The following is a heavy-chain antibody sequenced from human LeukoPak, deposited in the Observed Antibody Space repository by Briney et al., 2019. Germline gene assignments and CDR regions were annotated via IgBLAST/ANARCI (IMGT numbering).Heavy chain of an antibody. D-gene: IGHD6-13*01. CDR3: ARYGMAAEGIWWFDP. CDR1: GGSLNGYY. J-gene: IGHJ5*02. CDR2: IDHSGST. V-gene: IGHV4-34*01. Sequence: SETLSLTCAVYGGSLNGYYWSWIRQPPGKRLEWIGEIDHSGSTQYNPSLKSRVTISLDTSKKQFSLKLTSLTAADTAFYYCARYGMAAEGIWWFDPWGQGTLVTVSS.